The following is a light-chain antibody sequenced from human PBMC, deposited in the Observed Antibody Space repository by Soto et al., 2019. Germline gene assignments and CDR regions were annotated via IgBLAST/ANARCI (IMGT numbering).Light chain of an antibody. CDR2: EVN. CDR3: SSFSSGTTLFV. V-gene: IGLV2-14*01. Sequence: QSVLTQPASVSGSPGQSITISCTGANSDIGDWNYVSWYQQYPGKAPKVIIYEVNYRPSGVSYPFSGSKSGNTASLTISGLQAEDEADYYCSSFSSGTTLFVFGGGTKLTVL. J-gene: IGLJ1*01. CDR1: NSDIGDWNY.